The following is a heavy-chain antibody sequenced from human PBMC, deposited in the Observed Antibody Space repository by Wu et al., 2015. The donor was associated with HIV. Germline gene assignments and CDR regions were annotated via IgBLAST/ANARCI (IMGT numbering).Heavy chain of an antibody. Sequence: QVQILQSATEVKKPGASVKVSCKTSGYTFSAAYIHWVRQARGQGLEWMGSVNPNSGGATYAQNLQGRVTITRDKSISTAYMELKTLRSDDTAVYYCAAVYCPGSICYLGYWGQGTLLIVSS. V-gene: IGHV1-2*02. D-gene: IGHD2-15*01. CDR3: AAVYCPGSICYLGY. CDR1: GYTFSAAY. J-gene: IGHJ4*02. CDR2: VNPNSGGA.